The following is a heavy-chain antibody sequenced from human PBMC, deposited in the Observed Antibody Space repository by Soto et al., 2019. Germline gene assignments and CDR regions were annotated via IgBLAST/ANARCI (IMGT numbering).Heavy chain of an antibody. D-gene: IGHD2-21*02. CDR3: ARAYCGGDCYSVSY. V-gene: IGHV3-30-3*01. CDR1: GFTFSSYA. J-gene: IGHJ4*02. CDR2: ISYDGSNK. Sequence: PGGSLRLSCAASGFTFSSYAMHWVRQAPGKGLEWVAVISYDGSNKYYADSVKGRFTISRDNSKNTLYLQMNSLRAEDTAVYYCARAYCGGDCYSVSYWGQGTLVTVSS.